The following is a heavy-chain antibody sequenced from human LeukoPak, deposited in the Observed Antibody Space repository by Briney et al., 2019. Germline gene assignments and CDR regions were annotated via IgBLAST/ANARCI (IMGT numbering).Heavy chain of an antibody. CDR3: AKGTYYDFWSGYLDY. CDR1: GFTFSSYW. CDR2: IKQDGSEK. Sequence: GGSLRLSCAASGFTFSSYWMSWVRQAPGKGLEWVANIKQDGSEKYYVDSVKGRFTISRDNAKNSLYLQMNSLRAEDTALYYCAKGTYYDFWSGYLDYWGQGTLVTVSS. V-gene: IGHV3-7*03. J-gene: IGHJ4*02. D-gene: IGHD3-3*01.